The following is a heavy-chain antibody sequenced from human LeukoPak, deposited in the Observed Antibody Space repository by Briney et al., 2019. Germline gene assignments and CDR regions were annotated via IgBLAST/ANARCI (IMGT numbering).Heavy chain of an antibody. V-gene: IGHV3-48*01. J-gene: IGHJ4*02. CDR3: AKTGARRNRILTV. CDR1: GFTFSSYS. CDR2: ISSSSSAI. Sequence: GGSLRLSCAASGFTFSSYSMNWVRQAPGKGLEWVSYISSSSSAIYYADSVKGRFTISRDNAKNSLYLQMNSLRAEDTAVYYCAKTGARRNRILTVWGQGTLVTVSS. D-gene: IGHD3-9*01.